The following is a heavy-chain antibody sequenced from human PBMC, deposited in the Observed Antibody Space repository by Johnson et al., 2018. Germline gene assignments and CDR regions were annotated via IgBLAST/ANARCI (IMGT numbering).Heavy chain of an antibody. CDR1: GFTFSSYG. J-gene: IGHJ6*02. CDR2: ISYDGSNK. CDR3: GRARSWGIQLYYYYYGMDG. D-gene: IGHD5-18*01. Sequence: QVQLVESGGGVVQPGRSLRLSCAASGFTFSSYGMHWVRQAPGKGLEWVAVISYDGSNKYYADSVKGRFTISRDNSKNTLYLQMNSLRAEDTAVYYCGRARSWGIQLYYYYYGMDGWGQGTTVTVSS. V-gene: IGHV3-30*03.